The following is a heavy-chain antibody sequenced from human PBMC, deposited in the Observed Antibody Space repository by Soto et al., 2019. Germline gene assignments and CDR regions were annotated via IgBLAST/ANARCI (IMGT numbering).Heavy chain of an antibody. CDR2: MNPNSGKT. V-gene: IGHV1-8*01. Sequence: QAQLVQNGAEVKKPGASEKVSCKASGYTFTGYDINWVRQATGQGLEWMGWMNPNSGKTGYAQNFQGRVPMTRDNSITTADRERTSLGDDHSAVYYCAGEKVGTSGIDFWGQGTLVTVSS. CDR3: AGEKVGTSGIDF. J-gene: IGHJ4*02. D-gene: IGHD3-10*01. CDR1: GYTFTGYD.